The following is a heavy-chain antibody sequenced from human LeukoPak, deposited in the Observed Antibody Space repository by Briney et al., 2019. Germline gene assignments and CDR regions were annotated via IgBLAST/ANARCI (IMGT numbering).Heavy chain of an antibody. V-gene: IGHV4-34*01. J-gene: IGHJ4*02. CDR1: GGSFSGYY. CDR2: INHSGST. Sequence: SETLSLTCAVYGGSFSGYYWSWIRQPPGKGLEWIGEINHSGSTNYNPSLKSRVTISVDTSKNQFSLKLSSVTAADTAVYYCARGLSIPLDYWGQGTLVTVSS. CDR3: ARGLSIPLDY.